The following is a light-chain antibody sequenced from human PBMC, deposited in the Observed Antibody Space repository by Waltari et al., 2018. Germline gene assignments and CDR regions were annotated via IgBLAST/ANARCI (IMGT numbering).Light chain of an antibody. Sequence: DIQMTQSPSSLSASVGDRVTITCRASQSISTSVNWYQQKPGKAPRLLVYASSGLQSGGPSKFSGGGFGTNFTLTITSLEPEDFATYYCQQSYDNPLTFGGGTRVESK. CDR1: QSISTS. CDR2: ASS. CDR3: QQSYDNPLT. J-gene: IGKJ4*01. V-gene: IGKV1-39*01.